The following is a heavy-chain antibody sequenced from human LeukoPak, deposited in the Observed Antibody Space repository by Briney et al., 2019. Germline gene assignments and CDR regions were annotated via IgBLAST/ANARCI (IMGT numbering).Heavy chain of an antibody. CDR3: ARTVPNELITDYFDY. J-gene: IGHJ4*02. V-gene: IGHV3-48*04. CDR1: GFSLSSYS. CDR2: IHVSGGII. D-gene: IGHD3-16*01. Sequence: GGSLRLSCVASGFSLSSYSMNWVRQAPGKGLEWISFIHVSGGIIFYAESVKGRFTISRYNAKNSLFLQMNSLRAEDTAVYYCARTVPNELITDYFDYWGPGTLVTVSS.